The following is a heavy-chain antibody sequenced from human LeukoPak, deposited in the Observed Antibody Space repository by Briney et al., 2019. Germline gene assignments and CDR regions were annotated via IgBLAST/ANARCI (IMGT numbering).Heavy chain of an antibody. V-gene: IGHV3-11*04. CDR1: GFTFSDYY. D-gene: IGHD5-18*01. CDR2: ISSGGSTI. J-gene: IGHJ4*02. Sequence: GGSLRLSCAASGFTFSDYYMSWIRQAPGKGLEWVSYISSGGSTIYYADSVKGRFTISRDNAKNSLYLQMNSLRAEDTAVYYCARDGAWVQLWPQGGYYFDYWGQGTLVTVSS. CDR3: ARDGAWVQLWPQGGYYFDY.